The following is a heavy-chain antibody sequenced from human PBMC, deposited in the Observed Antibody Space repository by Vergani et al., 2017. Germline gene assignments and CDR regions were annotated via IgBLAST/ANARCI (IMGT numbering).Heavy chain of an antibody. Sequence: EVQLLESGGDLVQPGGSLRLSCAASGFTFNHYAMNWVRPAPGKGLEWVSGISGSEGSTYYAGSVKGRFTISRDSSKNTLYLQMNSLSAGDTAIYYCAKTNPRNSGYDYVYYYHAIDVWGQGTTVTVSS. CDR3: AKTNPRNSGYDYVYYYHAIDV. J-gene: IGHJ6*02. CDR2: ISGSEGST. V-gene: IGHV3-23*01. D-gene: IGHD5-12*01. CDR1: GFTFNHYA.